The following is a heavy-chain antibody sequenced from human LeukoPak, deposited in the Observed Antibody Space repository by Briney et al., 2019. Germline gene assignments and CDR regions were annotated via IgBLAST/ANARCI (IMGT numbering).Heavy chain of an antibody. CDR1: GFTFDDYA. Sequence: PGRSLRLSCAASGFTFDDYAMYWVRQAPGKGLEWVSAISWDSGTIGYADSVKGRFTISRDNAKKSLYLQMNSLRVKDTALYYCAKSQALAGTFDYWGEGTLVTVSS. D-gene: IGHD6-19*01. CDR3: AKSQALAGTFDY. CDR2: ISWDSGTI. J-gene: IGHJ4*02. V-gene: IGHV3-9*01.